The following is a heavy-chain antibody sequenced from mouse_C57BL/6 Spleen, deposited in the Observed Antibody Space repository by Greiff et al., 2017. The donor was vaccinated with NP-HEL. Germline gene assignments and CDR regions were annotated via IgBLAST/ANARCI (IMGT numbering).Heavy chain of an antibody. Sequence: QVQLQQSGPELVKPGASVKISCKASGYTFTVYYINWVKQRPGQGLEWIGWIFPGSGSTYYNEKFKGKATLTVDKSSSTAYMLLSSLTSEDSAVYFCARRGYYSNYDWYFDVWGTGTTVTVSS. CDR1: GYTFTVYY. J-gene: IGHJ1*03. CDR2: IFPGSGST. V-gene: IGHV1-75*01. CDR3: ARRGYYSNYDWYFDV. D-gene: IGHD2-5*01.